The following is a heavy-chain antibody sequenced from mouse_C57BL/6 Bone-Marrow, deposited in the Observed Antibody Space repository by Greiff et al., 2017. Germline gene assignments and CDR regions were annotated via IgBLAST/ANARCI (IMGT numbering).Heavy chain of an antibody. CDR2: ISPRSGNT. CDR3: ALCDEDY. D-gene: IGHD6-1*01. V-gene: IGHV1-81*01. CDR1: GYTFTSYG. Sequence: QVHVKQSGAELARPGASVKLSCKASGYTFTSYGISWVKQRTGQGLEWIGEISPRSGNTYYNEKFKGKATRTADKSSSTAYMELRSLTSEDSAVYFCALCDEDYWGQGTTLTVSS. J-gene: IGHJ2*01.